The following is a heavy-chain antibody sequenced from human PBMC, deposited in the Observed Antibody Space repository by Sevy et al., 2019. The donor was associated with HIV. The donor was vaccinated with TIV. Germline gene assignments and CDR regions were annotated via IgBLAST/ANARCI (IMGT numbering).Heavy chain of an antibody. V-gene: IGHV3-30*02. CDR1: GFTFGSYG. Sequence: GGSLRLSCAASGFTFGSYGMHWVRQAPGKGLEWVAFIRYDGSNKYYADSVKGRFTISRDNSKNTLYLQMNSLRAEDTAVYYCAKVPAGGTTLYYYYYMDVWGKGTTVTVSS. CDR2: IRYDGSNK. J-gene: IGHJ6*03. D-gene: IGHD1-7*01. CDR3: AKVPAGGTTLYYYYYMDV.